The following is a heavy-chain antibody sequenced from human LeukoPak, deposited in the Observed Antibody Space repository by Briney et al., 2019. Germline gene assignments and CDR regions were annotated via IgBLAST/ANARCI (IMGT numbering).Heavy chain of an antibody. CDR1: GFTFNDHA. V-gene: IGHV3-9*01. CDR2: INWNSDNI. CDR3: EGASFYFDTSGWGGVDT. J-gene: IGHJ3*02. D-gene: IGHD3-22*01. Sequence: PGGSLRLSCAASGFTFNDHAMYWVRQAPGKGLEWVSGINWNSDNIGYADSVKGRFTISRDDAKRSLFLQMNSLRTEDTALYYCEGASFYFDTSGWGGVDTWGQGTMVTVSS.